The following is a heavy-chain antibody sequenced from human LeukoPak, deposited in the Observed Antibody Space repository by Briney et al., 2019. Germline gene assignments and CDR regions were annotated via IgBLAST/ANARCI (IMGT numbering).Heavy chain of an antibody. V-gene: IGHV3-21*01. CDR2: ISSSSSYI. CDR1: GFTFSSYS. Sequence: GGSLRLSCAASGFTFSSYSMNWVRQAPGQGLEWVSSISSSSSYIYYADSVKGRFTISRDNAKNSLYLQMNSLRAEDTAVYYCASLCGRYRFEIFDYWGQGTLVTVSS. J-gene: IGHJ4*02. D-gene: IGHD1-26*01. CDR3: ASLCGRYRFEIFDY.